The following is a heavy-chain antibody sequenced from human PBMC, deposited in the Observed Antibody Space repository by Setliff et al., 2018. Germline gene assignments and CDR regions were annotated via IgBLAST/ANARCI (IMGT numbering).Heavy chain of an antibody. Sequence: LSCAASGFTFSSYEMNWVRQAPGKGLEWVSYINSIGSTTYYADSVKGRFTISRDNAKNSLYLQMNSLRAEDTAVYYCARGGRSSAKLPYFDYWGQGTLVTVSS. CDR3: ARGGRSSAKLPYFDY. J-gene: IGHJ4*02. CDR1: GFTFSSYE. V-gene: IGHV3-48*03. CDR2: INSIGSTT. D-gene: IGHD6-19*01.